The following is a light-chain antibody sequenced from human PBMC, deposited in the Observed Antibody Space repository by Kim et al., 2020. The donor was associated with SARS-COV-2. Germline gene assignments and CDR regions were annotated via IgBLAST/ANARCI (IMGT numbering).Light chain of an antibody. CDR1: ENIGNW. J-gene: IGKJ2*01. CDR3: QHYSRFPYT. Sequence: AFVGGGVTKTGQARENIGNWLAWYQQKPGRAPSLLIYLASTLESGVPSRFSGTGSGTEFSLSVTSLQHEDFVTYYCQHYSRFPYTFGQRTKLEIK. V-gene: IGKV1-5*03. CDR2: LAS.